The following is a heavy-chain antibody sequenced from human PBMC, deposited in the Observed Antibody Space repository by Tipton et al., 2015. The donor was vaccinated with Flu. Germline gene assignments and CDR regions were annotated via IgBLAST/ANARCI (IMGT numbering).Heavy chain of an antibody. CDR2: IYYSGSA. Sequence: TLSLTCTVSGGSISTYYWSWVRQPPGKGLEWIGHIYYSGSANYNPSLKSRVTISVDTSKNQFSLKVFSVTAADTAVYYCARRDYSNYVSDPKNWFDPWGQGILVTVSS. J-gene: IGHJ5*02. CDR1: GGSISTYY. D-gene: IGHD4-11*01. V-gene: IGHV4-59*08. CDR3: ARRDYSNYVSDPKNWFDP.